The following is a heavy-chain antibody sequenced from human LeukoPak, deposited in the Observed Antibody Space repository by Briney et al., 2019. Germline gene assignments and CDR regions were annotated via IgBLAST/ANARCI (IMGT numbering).Heavy chain of an antibody. J-gene: IGHJ4*02. Sequence: GGSLRLSCAASGFTFNNYAMNWVRQAPRKGLEWVSAISGNGRSTYYANSVKGRFTISRDNSKNTLYLQMNSLRAEDTAVYYCAKDGGYGSGSYYPDYWGQGTLVTVSS. CDR3: AKDGGYGSGSYYPDY. V-gene: IGHV3-23*01. D-gene: IGHD3-10*01. CDR1: GFTFNNYA. CDR2: ISGNGRST.